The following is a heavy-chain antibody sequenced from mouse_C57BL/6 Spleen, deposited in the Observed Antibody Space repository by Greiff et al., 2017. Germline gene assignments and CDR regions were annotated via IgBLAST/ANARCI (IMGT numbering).Heavy chain of an antibody. CDR3: ARWDGLRGYAMDY. J-gene: IGHJ4*01. CDR1: GFTFSSYG. CDR2: ISSGGSYT. Sequence: EVMLVESGGDLVKPGGSLKLSCAASGFTFSSYGMSWVRQTPDKRLEWVATISSGGSYTYSPDSVKGRFTISRDNAKNTLYLQMSSLKSEDTAMYYCARWDGLRGYAMDYWGQGTSVTVSS. V-gene: IGHV5-6*01. D-gene: IGHD1-1*01.